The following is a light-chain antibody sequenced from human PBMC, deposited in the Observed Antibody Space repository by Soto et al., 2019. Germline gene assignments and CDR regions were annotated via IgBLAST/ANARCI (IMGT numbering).Light chain of an antibody. V-gene: IGKV3-20*01. CDR2: GAS. CDR3: QQYGSSPLT. CDR1: QSVRDN. Sequence: TQSPATLAVSPGEGATLPCRASQSVRDNLAWYQQKPGQAPRLLIYGASSRATGIPDRFSGSGSGTDFTLTISRLEPEDFAVYYCQQYGSSPLTLGGGTKVDI. J-gene: IGKJ4*01.